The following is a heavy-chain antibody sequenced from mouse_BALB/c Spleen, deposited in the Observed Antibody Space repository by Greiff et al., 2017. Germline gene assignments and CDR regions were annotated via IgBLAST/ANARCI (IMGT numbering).Heavy chain of an antibody. J-gene: IGHJ2*01. CDR2: ISSGSSTI. CDR3: ARGYDY. D-gene: IGHD1-2*01. Sequence: EVKVEESGGGLVQPGGSRKLSCAASGFTFSSFGMHWVRKAPEKGLEWVAYISSGSSTIYYADTVEGRFTITRDTPKNTLFLQMASLRSEDTAMYYCARGYDYWGQGTTLTVSA. V-gene: IGHV5-17*02. CDR1: GFTFSSFG.